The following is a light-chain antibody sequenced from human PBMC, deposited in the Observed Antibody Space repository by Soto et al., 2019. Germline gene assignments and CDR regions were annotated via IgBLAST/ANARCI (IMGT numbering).Light chain of an antibody. Sequence: EIVLTQSPATLSLSPGERATLSCRASQSVRSYLAWFQQKPGQAPRLLIYDASTWATGTPSRFSGSGSGTDFTLTISSLEPEDFAVYYCQQRTTWPYTFGQGTKLEI. J-gene: IGKJ2*01. CDR2: DAS. V-gene: IGKV3-11*01. CDR1: QSVRSY. CDR3: QQRTTWPYT.